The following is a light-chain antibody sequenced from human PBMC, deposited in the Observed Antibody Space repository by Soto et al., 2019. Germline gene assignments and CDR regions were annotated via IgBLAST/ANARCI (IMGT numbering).Light chain of an antibody. J-gene: IGLJ3*02. Sequence: QSVLTQPASVSGSPGQSVTISCTGTSSDVGGYNYVSWYQQHPGKAPKLMIYEVNNRPSGVSNRFSGSKSGNTASLTISGLQAEDEADYYCSSYTTRNTLVFGGGTKLTVL. CDR2: EVN. V-gene: IGLV2-14*01. CDR1: SSDVGGYNY. CDR3: SSYTTRNTLV.